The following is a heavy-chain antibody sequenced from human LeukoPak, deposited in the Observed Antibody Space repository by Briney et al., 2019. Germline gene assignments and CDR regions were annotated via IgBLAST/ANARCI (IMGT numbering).Heavy chain of an antibody. CDR1: GYTLTELS. V-gene: IGHV1-24*01. Sequence: ASVRVSCKVSGYTLTELSMHWVRHAHGKGLEWKGGFDPEDGETIYAQKSQGRVTMTEDTSTDTAYMELSSLRSEDTAVYYCATDSRSVSSGYANWGQGTLVTVSS. CDR2: FDPEDGET. D-gene: IGHD3-22*01. J-gene: IGHJ4*02. CDR3: ATDSRSVSSGYAN.